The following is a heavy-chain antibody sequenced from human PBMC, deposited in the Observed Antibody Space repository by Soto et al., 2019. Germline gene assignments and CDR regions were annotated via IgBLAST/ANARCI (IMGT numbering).Heavy chain of an antibody. Sequence: QITLKESGPTLVKPTQTLTLTCTFSGFSLSTSGVGVGWIRQPPGKALEWLALIYWDDDKRSSPSLKSRLTLTKDTSKNQVVLTMTNMDPVDTATYYCAHSLAASNSGDSEPINSFDYWGQGTLVTVSS. CDR3: AHSLAASNSGDSEPINSFDY. CDR1: GFSLSTSGVG. CDR2: IYWDDDK. V-gene: IGHV2-5*02. D-gene: IGHD4-17*01. J-gene: IGHJ4*02.